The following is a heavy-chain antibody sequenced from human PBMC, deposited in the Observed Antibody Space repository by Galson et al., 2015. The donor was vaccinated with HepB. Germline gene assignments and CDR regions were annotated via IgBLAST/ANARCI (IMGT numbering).Heavy chain of an antibody. CDR2: IKQDGSEK. J-gene: IGHJ3*01. Sequence: SLRLSCAASGFTFSNYWMSWVRQAPGKGPEWVANIKQDGSEKYYVDSVKGRFTISRDNAKNSLYLQMNSLRAEDTAVYYCVRNDLWGQGTVVTVSS. CDR1: GFTFSNYW. CDR3: VRNDL. V-gene: IGHV3-7*01.